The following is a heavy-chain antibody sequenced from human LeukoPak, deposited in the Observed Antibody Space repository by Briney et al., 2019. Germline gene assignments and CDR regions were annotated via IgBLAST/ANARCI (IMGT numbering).Heavy chain of an antibody. CDR2: IFNSGST. Sequence: SETLSLTCSVSGGSISGSSFFWGWIRQPPGNGLEWIGSIFNSGSTHYSPSLKSRVTMTVDTSKNQFSLKLSSVTAADTAVYYCARAEDGYQIDYWGQGTLVTVSS. V-gene: IGHV4-39*07. J-gene: IGHJ4*02. D-gene: IGHD5-24*01. CDR3: ARAEDGYQIDY. CDR1: GGSISGSSFF.